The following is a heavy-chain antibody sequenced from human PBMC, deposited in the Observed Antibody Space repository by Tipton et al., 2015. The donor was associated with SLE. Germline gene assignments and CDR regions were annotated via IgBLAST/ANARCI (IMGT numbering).Heavy chain of an antibody. CDR2: IYTSGST. CDR3: ARETPIRAAAAGTIDY. Sequence: TLSLTCTVSGGPISSYYWSWIRQPPGKGLEWIGYIYTSGSTNYNPSLKSRVTISVDTSKNQFSLKLSSVTAADTAVYYCARETPIRAAAAGTIDYWGQGTLVTVSS. V-gene: IGHV4-4*08. J-gene: IGHJ4*02. D-gene: IGHD6-13*01. CDR1: GGPISSYY.